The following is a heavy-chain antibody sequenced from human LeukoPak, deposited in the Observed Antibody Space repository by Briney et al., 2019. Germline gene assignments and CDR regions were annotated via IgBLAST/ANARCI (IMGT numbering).Heavy chain of an antibody. V-gene: IGHV4-59*11. J-gene: IGHJ4*02. D-gene: IGHD6-13*01. CDR1: GGSIRSHF. CDR2: IHRRGGT. Sequence: SETLSLTCTVSGGSIRSHFWSWIRQPPGKGLEWIGYIHRRGGTNYNPSLKSRVTMSTDTSKNQFSLKLNSVTAADTAVYYCARYGYSTDLLDYWGQGTLVTVSS. CDR3: ARYGYSTDLLDY.